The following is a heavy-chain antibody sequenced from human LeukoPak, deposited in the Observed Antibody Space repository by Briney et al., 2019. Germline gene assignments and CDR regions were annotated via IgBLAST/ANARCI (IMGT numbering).Heavy chain of an antibody. CDR1: GYTFTSYD. J-gene: IGHJ3*02. Sequence: GASVKVSCKASGYTFTSYDINWVRQATGQGLEWMGWMNPNSGNTGYAQKFQGRVTITRNTSISTAYMELRSLRSDDTAVYYCARDRYCSSTSCYFKRAFDIWGQGTMVTVSS. D-gene: IGHD2-2*01. V-gene: IGHV1-8*03. CDR3: ARDRYCSSTSCYFKRAFDI. CDR2: MNPNSGNT.